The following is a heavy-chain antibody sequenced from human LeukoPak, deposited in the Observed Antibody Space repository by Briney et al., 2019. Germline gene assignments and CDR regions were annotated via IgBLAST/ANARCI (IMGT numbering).Heavy chain of an antibody. J-gene: IGHJ5*02. CDR3: SGGTVTTFGRNWFDP. D-gene: IGHD4-17*01. CDR1: GGSISSGDYY. CDR2: IYYSGST. V-gene: IGHV4-30-4*01. Sequence: SETLSLTCTVSGGSISSGDYYWSWIRQPPGKGLEWIGYIYYSGSTYYNPSLKGRVTISVDTSKNQFSLKLSSVTAADTAVYYCSGGTVTTFGRNWFDPWGQGTLVTVSS.